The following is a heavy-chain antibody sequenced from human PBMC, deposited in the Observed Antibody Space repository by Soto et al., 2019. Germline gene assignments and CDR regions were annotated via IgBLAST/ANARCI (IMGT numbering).Heavy chain of an antibody. D-gene: IGHD6-13*01. Sequence: QLQLQESGPGLVKPSETLSLTCTVSGGSISSSSYYWGWIRQPPGKGLEWIGSIYYSGSTYYNPSLKSRVTISVDTSKNQFSLKLSSVTAADTAVYYCARHISEQQLVLFYYGMDVWGQGTTVTVSS. CDR1: GGSISSSSYY. CDR3: ARHISEQQLVLFYYGMDV. CDR2: IYYSGST. J-gene: IGHJ6*02. V-gene: IGHV4-39*01.